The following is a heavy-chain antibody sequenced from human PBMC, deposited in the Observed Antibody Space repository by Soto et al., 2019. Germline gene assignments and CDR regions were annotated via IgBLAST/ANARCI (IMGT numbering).Heavy chain of an antibody. J-gene: IGHJ3*02. V-gene: IGHV3-21*01. CDR3: ARDRLGYYDILTGYPPDAFDI. CDR1: GFTFSSYS. D-gene: IGHD3-9*01. CDR2: ISSSSSYI. Sequence: PGGSLRLSCAASGFTFSSYSMNWVRQAPGKGLEWVSSISSSSSYIYYADSVKGRFTISRDNAKNSLYLQMNSLRAEDTAVYYCARDRLGYYDILTGYPPDAFDIWGQGTMVTVSS.